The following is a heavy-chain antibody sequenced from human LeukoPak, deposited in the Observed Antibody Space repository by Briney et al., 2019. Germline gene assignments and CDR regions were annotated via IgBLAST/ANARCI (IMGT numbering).Heavy chain of an antibody. CDR3: ARVGSGYDGGWFDP. Sequence: ASVKVSCKASGYTSTGYYMHWVRQATGQGLEWMGWMNPNSGNTGYAQKFQGRVTMTRNTSISTAYMELSSLRSEDTAVYYCARVGSGYDGGWFDPWGQGTLVTVSS. J-gene: IGHJ5*02. V-gene: IGHV1-8*02. CDR1: GYTSTGYY. CDR2: MNPNSGNT. D-gene: IGHD5-12*01.